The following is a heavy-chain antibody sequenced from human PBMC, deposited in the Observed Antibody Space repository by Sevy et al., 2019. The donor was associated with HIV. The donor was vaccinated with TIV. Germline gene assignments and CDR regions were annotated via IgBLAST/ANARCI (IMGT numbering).Heavy chain of an antibody. J-gene: IGHJ6*02. CDR2: INPNSGGT. Sequence: ASVKVSCKASGYTFTGYYMHWVRQAPGQGLEWMGWINPNSGGTNYAQKLQGRVTMTRDKSISTAYMELSRLRSDDTAVYYCARGALDPDGDYCGMDVWGQGTTVTVSS. D-gene: IGHD3-10*01. CDR3: ARGALDPDGDYCGMDV. V-gene: IGHV1-2*02. CDR1: GYTFTGYY.